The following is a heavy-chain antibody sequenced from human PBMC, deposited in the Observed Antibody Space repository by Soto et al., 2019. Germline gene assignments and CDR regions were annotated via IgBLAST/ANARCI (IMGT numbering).Heavy chain of an antibody. CDR1: GFIFRSYA. D-gene: IGHD2-8*02. CDR3: AKAGVGGVRGCDTFNWFDS. CDR2: ISGSGDST. V-gene: IGHV3-23*01. Sequence: EVQLLESGGGLVQPGGSLRLSCAASGFIFRSYAMNWVRQAPGKGLERVSGISGSGDSTYYADAVKGRFTSSRDNSKNTLFLQMNSLRDDDGAVYYCAKAGVGGVRGCDTFNWFDSWGQGILVTVSS. J-gene: IGHJ5*01.